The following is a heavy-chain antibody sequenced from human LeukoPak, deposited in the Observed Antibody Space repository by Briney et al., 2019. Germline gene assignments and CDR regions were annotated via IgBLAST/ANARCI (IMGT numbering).Heavy chain of an antibody. CDR3: ARDGPTSGSPLTY. Sequence: GGSLRLSCAASGFTVSSNYMSWVRQAPGKGLEWVSVIYSGGSTYYADSVKGRFTISRDNSKNTLYLQMNSLRAEDTAVYYCARDGPTSGSPLTYWGQGTLVTVSS. CDR2: IYSGGST. D-gene: IGHD1-26*01. J-gene: IGHJ4*02. CDR1: GFTVSSNY. V-gene: IGHV3-66*02.